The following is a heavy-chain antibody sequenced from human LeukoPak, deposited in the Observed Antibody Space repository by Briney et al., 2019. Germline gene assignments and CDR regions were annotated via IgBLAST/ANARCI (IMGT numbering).Heavy chain of an antibody. CDR2: IYYSGST. CDR3: ARVSPNLRFDY. CDR1: GGSISSYY. J-gene: IGHJ4*02. V-gene: IGHV4-59*01. D-gene: IGHD1-7*01. Sequence: SSETLSLTCTVSGGSISSYYWSWIRQPPGKGLEWIGYIYYSGSTNYNPSLKRRVTISVDPSKNQFSLKLSSVTAADTAVYYCARVSPNLRFDYWGQGTLVTVSS.